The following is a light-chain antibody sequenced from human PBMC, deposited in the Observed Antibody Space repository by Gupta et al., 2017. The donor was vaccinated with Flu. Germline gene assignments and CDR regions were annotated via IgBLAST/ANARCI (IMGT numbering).Light chain of an antibody. V-gene: IGKV3-11*01. CDR3: QQRTNWPLT. Sequence: EIVLTQTLDTLSFSPGERATLSCTASQSVSRYLAWYQQKPGQAPRLLIYDASNRATGIPARFSGSGSETDFTLTIRSLEPEAFAVYYCQQRTNWPLTFGGGTKVEIK. CDR1: QSVSRY. CDR2: DAS. J-gene: IGKJ4*01.